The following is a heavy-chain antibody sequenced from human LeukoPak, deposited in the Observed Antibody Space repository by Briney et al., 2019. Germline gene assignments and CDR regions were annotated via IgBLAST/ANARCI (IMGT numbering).Heavy chain of an antibody. V-gene: IGHV3-7*01. Sequence: PGGSLRLSCAASGFTFSSYWMSWVRQAPGKGLEWVANIKQDGSEKYYVDSVKGRFTISRDNAKNSLYLQMNSLRAEDTAVYYCASFDVPGVGATPEAFDIWGQGTMVTVSS. D-gene: IGHD1-26*01. CDR1: GFTFSSYW. J-gene: IGHJ3*02. CDR2: IKQDGSEK. CDR3: ASFDVPGVGATPEAFDI.